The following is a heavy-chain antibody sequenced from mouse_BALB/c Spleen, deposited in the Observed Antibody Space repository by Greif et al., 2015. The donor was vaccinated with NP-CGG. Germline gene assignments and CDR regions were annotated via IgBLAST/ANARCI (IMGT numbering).Heavy chain of an antibody. V-gene: IGHV1-77*01. CDR1: GYTFTDYV. J-gene: IGHJ3*01. CDR2: IYPGSGST. D-gene: IGHD3-3*01. Sequence: VMLVESGPELVKPGASVKMSCKASGYTFTDYVISWVKQRTGQGLEWIGEIYPGSGSTYYNEKFKGKATLTADKSSNTAYMQLSSLTSEDSAVYFCARGGTGFAYWGQGTLVTVSA. CDR3: ARGGTGFAY.